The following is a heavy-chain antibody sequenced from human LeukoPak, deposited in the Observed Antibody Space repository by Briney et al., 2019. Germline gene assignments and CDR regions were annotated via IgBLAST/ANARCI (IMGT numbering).Heavy chain of an antibody. CDR3: VRDFRSADY. V-gene: IGHV3-74*01. CDR2: ICPDGTVT. CDR1: GFTFSNYC. J-gene: IGHJ4*02. Sequence: GGSLRRSCAASGFTFSNYCMHWVRHIPGKGLVWVSRICPDGTVTNYADSVKGRFTISRDNAKNMVFLRMNSLRADDTAVYYCVRDFRSADYWGQGILVTVSS.